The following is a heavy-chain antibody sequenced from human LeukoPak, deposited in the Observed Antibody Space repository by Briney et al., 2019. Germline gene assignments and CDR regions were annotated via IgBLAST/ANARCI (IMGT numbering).Heavy chain of an antibody. Sequence: SETLSLTCTVSGGSISSYYWSWIRQPPGKGLEWIGYIYYSGSTNYNPSLKNRVTISVDTSKNQFSLKLSSVTAADTAVYYCAREKALYDILTGYQKTNWFDPWGQGTLVTVSS. CDR2: IYYSGST. CDR3: AREKALYDILTGYQKTNWFDP. CDR1: GGSISSYY. V-gene: IGHV4-59*01. J-gene: IGHJ5*02. D-gene: IGHD3-9*01.